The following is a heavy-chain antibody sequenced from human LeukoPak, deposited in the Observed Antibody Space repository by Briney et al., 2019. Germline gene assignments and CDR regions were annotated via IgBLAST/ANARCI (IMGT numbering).Heavy chain of an antibody. V-gene: IGHV4-39*07. D-gene: IGHD3-3*01. Sequence: SETLSLTCTVSGGSISSYSYYWGWIRQPPGKGLEWIGSIYYSGSTYYNPSLKSRVTISVDTSKNQFSLKLSSVTAADTAVYYCARDRGAITIFGVVPTHFDYWGQGTLVTVSS. CDR3: ARDRGAITIFGVVPTHFDY. CDR1: GGSISSYSYY. CDR2: IYYSGST. J-gene: IGHJ4*02.